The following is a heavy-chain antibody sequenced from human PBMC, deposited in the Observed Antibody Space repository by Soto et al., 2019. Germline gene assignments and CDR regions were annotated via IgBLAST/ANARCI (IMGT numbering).Heavy chain of an antibody. V-gene: IGHV1-69*06. D-gene: IGHD2-2*01. Sequence: SVKLACKASVEAFTTYALSLVRQAPVQGLEWMGGIIPIFDTSHYAQKFQDRVTITADTSTSTAYLELSSLRSEDTAVYYCTRGAAIPSIDFVILGQ. CDR1: VEAFTTYA. CDR3: TRGAAIPSIDFVI. J-gene: IGHJ3*02. CDR2: IIPIFDTS.